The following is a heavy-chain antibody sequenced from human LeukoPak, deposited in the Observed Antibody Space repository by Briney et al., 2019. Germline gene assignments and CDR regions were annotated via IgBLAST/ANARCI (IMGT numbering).Heavy chain of an antibody. D-gene: IGHD3-3*01. CDR1: GFTFSSYE. Sequence: GGSLRLSCAASGFTFSSYEMNWVRQAPGKGLEWVSAITGSGGRTYYADSVKGRFTISRDNAKNSLYLQMNSLRAEDTAVYYCAREYYDFWSGYLNYFDYWGQGTLVTVSS. J-gene: IGHJ4*02. V-gene: IGHV3-23*01. CDR3: AREYYDFWSGYLNYFDY. CDR2: ITGSGGRT.